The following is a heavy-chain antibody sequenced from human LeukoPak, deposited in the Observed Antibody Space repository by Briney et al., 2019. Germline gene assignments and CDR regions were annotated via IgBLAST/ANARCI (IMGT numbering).Heavy chain of an antibody. D-gene: IGHD3-22*01. CDR1: GGSISSYY. CDR2: IYTSGST. CDR3: ARDGLYSYGYSYFDY. J-gene: IGHJ4*02. Sequence: SETLSLTCTVSGGSISSYYWTWIRQPAGKGLEWIGRIYTSGSTNYNPSLNTRVTMSVDTSKQQFSLKLTSVTAADTAVYYCARDGLYSYGYSYFDYWGQGTLVTVSP. V-gene: IGHV4-4*07.